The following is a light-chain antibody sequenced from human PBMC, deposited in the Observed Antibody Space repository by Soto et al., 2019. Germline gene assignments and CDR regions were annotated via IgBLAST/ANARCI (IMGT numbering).Light chain of an antibody. CDR2: KAS. J-gene: IGKJ1*01. CDR1: QTISSW. Sequence: DIQMTQSPSTLSGSVGDRVTITCRASQTISSWLAWYQQKPGKAPKLLIHKASTLKSGVPSRVSGSGSGTEFTLTISSLQPDDFATYYCQHYNRYSVAFGQGTKVELK. V-gene: IGKV1-5*03. CDR3: QHYNRYSVA.